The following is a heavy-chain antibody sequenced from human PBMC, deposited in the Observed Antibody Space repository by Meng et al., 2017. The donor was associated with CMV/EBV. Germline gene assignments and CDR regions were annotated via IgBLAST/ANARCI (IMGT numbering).Heavy chain of an antibody. CDR1: GYSFTSYD. J-gene: IGHJ5*02. D-gene: IGHD3-3*01. V-gene: IGHV1-8*03. CDR2: MNPNSGNT. CDR3: ARGFNDFWSGYYYNWFDP. Sequence: ASVKVSCKGSGYSFTSYDINWVRQATGQGLEWMGWMNPNSGNTGYAQKFQGRVTITRNTSISTAYMELSSLRSEDTAVYYCARGFNDFWSGYYYNWFDPWGQGTLVTVSS.